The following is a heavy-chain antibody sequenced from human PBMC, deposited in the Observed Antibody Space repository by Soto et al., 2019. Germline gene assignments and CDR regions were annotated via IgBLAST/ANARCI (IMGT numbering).Heavy chain of an antibody. V-gene: IGHV1-18*01. D-gene: IGHD6-6*01. CDR3: ARDQGYQLLRGNWFDP. J-gene: IGHJ5*02. CDR2: ISAYNGNT. Sequence: ASVKVSCKASGYTFTSYGITWVRKAPGQGLEWMGWISAYNGNTHYAQKLQDRVTMTTDTSTSAAYMELRSLRSDDTAVYYCARDQGYQLLRGNWFDPWGQGTLVTVSS. CDR1: GYTFTSYG.